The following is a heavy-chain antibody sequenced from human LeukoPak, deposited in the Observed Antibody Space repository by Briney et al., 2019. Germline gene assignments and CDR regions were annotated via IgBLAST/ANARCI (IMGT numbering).Heavy chain of an antibody. CDR1: GGSISSFY. Sequence: PETLSLTCTVSGGSISSFYWSWIRQPPGKGLEWIGYIYYSGNTKYNPSLKSRVTILVDTSKNQFSLKLSSVTAADTAVYYCARDQRLGTFDYWGQGTLVTVSS. V-gene: IGHV4-59*01. CDR3: ARDQRLGTFDY. D-gene: IGHD3-16*01. J-gene: IGHJ4*02. CDR2: IYYSGNT.